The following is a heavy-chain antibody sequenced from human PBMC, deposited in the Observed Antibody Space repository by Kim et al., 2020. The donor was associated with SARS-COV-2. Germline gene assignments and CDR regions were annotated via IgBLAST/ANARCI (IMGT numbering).Heavy chain of an antibody. Sequence: SETLSLTCAVYGGSFSGYYLSWIRQPPGKGLEWIGEINHSGSTNYNPSLKSRVTISVDTSKKQFSLKLSSVTAADTAVYYCASLIAARPPYYYYGMDVWGQGTTVTVSS. CDR2: INHSGST. D-gene: IGHD6-6*01. J-gene: IGHJ6*02. V-gene: IGHV4-34*01. CDR1: GGSFSGYY. CDR3: ASLIAARPPYYYYGMDV.